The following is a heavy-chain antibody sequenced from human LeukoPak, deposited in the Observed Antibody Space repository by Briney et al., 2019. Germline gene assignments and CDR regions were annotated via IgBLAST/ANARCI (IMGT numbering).Heavy chain of an antibody. CDR2: IWYDGSDK. J-gene: IGHJ4*02. D-gene: IGHD6-6*01. CDR3: ARDRGTTSSAGYYFDT. CDR1: GFTFSTFG. V-gene: IGHV3-33*01. Sequence: PGGSLRLSCAAPGFTFSTFGMHWVRQAPGKGLEWVAIIWYDGSDKYYADSVKGRFTVSRDNSKNTLHLQVNSLRAEDTAVYYCARDRGTTSSAGYYFDTWGQGALVTVSS.